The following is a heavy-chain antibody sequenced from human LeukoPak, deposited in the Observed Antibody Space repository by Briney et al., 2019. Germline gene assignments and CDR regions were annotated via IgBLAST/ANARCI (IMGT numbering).Heavy chain of an antibody. J-gene: IGHJ4*02. CDR2: ISGGT. V-gene: IGHV3-23*01. CDR3: AKDSSSISGWLCHFDY. D-gene: IGHD6-19*01. CDR1: GFTFSSYA. Sequence: GGSLRLSCAASGFTFSSYAMSCVPQAPGKGQEWVSSISGGTYYADSVKGRFTISRDNSKNTLYLHMNSLRAEDTAVYYCAKDSSSISGWLCHFDYWGQGTLVAVSP.